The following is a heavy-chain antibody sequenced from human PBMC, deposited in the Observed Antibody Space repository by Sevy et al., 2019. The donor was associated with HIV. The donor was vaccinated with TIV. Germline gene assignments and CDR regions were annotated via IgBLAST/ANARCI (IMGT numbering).Heavy chain of an antibody. Sequence: GGSLRLSCAASGFTFSTYWMPWVRQAPGKGLVWVSRINSDGNYRSYVESVEGRFTISRDNAQNTLFLQMSSLRVEDRAVYYCARESRGSLEGFDIWGQGTMVTVSS. V-gene: IGHV3-74*01. CDR2: INSDGNYR. CDR1: GFTFSTYW. D-gene: IGHD1-26*01. J-gene: IGHJ3*02. CDR3: ARESRGSLEGFDI.